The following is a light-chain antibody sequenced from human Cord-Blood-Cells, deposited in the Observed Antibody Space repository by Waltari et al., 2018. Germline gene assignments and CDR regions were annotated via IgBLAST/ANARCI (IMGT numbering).Light chain of an antibody. V-gene: IGLV2-14*01. CDR3: SSYTSSSTLV. Sequence: QSALTQPASVSGSPGQSITLSCTATRSDVGGYNYVSWYQQHPGKSPKLMIYDVSNRPSGVSNRFSGSKSGNTASLTISGLQAEDEADYYCSSYTSSSTLVFGGGTKLTVL. CDR1: RSDVGGYNY. CDR2: DVS. J-gene: IGLJ2*01.